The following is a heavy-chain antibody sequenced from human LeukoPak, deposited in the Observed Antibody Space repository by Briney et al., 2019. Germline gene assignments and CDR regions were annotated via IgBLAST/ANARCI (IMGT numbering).Heavy chain of an antibody. CDR3: ARGPSRYYDSSGYSGYGMDV. CDR2: IYHSGST. D-gene: IGHD3-22*01. Sequence: SETLSLTCAVSGGSISSGGYSWSWIRQPPGKGLEWIGYIYHSGSTYYNPSLKSRVTISVDRSKNQFSLKLSPVTAADTAVYYCARGPSRYYDSSGYSGYGMDVWGQGTTVTVSS. CDR1: GGSISSGGYS. J-gene: IGHJ6*02. V-gene: IGHV4-30-2*01.